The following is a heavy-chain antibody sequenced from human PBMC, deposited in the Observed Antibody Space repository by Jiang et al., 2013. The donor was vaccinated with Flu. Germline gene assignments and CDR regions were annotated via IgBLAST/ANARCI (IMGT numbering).Heavy chain of an antibody. CDR1: GGSISSSSYY. CDR2: IYYSGST. V-gene: IGHV4-39*01. D-gene: IGHD1-26*01. CDR3: ARSGDGAKMKYAFDI. J-gene: IGHJ3*02. Sequence: GLVKPSETLSLTCTVSGGSISSSSYYWGWIRQPPGKGLEWIGSIYYSGSTYYNPSLKSRVTISVDTSKNQFSLKLSSVTAADTAVYYCARSGDGAKMKYAFDIWGQGTMVTVSS.